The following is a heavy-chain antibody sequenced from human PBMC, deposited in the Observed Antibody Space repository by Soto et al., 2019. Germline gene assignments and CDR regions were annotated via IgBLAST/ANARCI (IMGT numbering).Heavy chain of an antibody. D-gene: IGHD2-2*01. V-gene: IGHV4-59*12. CDR2: IYYSEST. CDR3: ARAVKCTETSRYAEGARGMNV. Sequence: PSETLSLTYTVSGGSISSYDSTWTRQPSGKGPEWIGYIYYSESTNYNPSLKNRVTTSAPTSEKQFALKVSSVTAADPAMYHCARAVKCTETSRYAEGARGMNVWGQGTTATVS. CDR1: GGSISSYD. J-gene: IGHJ6*02.